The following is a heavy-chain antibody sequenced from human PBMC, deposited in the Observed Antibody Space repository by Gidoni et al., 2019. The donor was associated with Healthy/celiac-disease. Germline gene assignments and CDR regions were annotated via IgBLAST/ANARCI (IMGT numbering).Heavy chain of an antibody. CDR1: GGSISSSSYY. Sequence: QLQLQESGPGLVKPSETMSLTCTVSGGSISSSSYYWGWIRQPPGKGLEWIWSIYYSGSTSYNPSLKIRVTISVDTSKNQFSLKLSSVTASDTAVYYCARHEADIVLMVYAKVKAFDIWGQGTMVTVSS. V-gene: IGHV4-39*01. CDR2: IYYSGST. D-gene: IGHD2-8*01. J-gene: IGHJ3*02. CDR3: ARHEADIVLMVYAKVKAFDI.